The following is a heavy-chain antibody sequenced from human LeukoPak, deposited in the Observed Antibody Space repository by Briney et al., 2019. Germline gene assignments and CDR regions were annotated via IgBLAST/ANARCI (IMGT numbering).Heavy chain of an antibody. Sequence: GGSLRLSCAASGVTFSSFWMSWVRQAPGKGLKWVASIKQDGSERDYVDSVKGRFTISGDNAKNSLYLQMISLRAEETAVYYCATRAYCGGDCYSYDHWGQGSLVTVSS. CDR3: ATRAYCGGDCYSYDH. J-gene: IGHJ4*02. CDR1: GVTFSSFW. V-gene: IGHV3-7*01. D-gene: IGHD2-21*02. CDR2: IKQDGSER.